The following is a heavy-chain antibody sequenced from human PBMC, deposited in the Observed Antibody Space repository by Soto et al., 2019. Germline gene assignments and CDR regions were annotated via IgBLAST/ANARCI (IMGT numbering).Heavy chain of an antibody. V-gene: IGHV3-21*01. CDR2: ISSSRSDI. Sequence: GGSLRLSCAASGFTFSSYSMNWVRQAPGKGLEWVSSISSSRSDIYYADSVKGRFTISRDNAKNSVSLQMNSLRAEDTAVYYCAREYTAWPLAYGLDVWGQGTTVTVSS. D-gene: IGHD2-2*02. J-gene: IGHJ6*02. CDR3: AREYTAWPLAYGLDV. CDR1: GFTFSSYS.